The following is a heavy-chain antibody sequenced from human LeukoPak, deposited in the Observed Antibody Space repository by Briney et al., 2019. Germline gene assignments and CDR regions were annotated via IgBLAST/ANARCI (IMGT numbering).Heavy chain of an antibody. V-gene: IGHV4-34*01. J-gene: IGHJ4*02. Sequence: SETLSLTCAVYGGSFSGYYWSWIRQPPGKGLEWIGEINHSGSTNYNPSLKSRVTTSVDTSKNQFSLKLSSVSAADTAVYYCAREQLWSSYHFDYWGQGTLVTVSS. CDR1: GGSFSGYY. D-gene: IGHD5-18*01. CDR2: INHSGST. CDR3: AREQLWSSYHFDY.